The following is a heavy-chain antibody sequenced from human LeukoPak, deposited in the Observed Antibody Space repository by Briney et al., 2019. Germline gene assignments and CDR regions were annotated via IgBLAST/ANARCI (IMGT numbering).Heavy chain of an antibody. Sequence: SETLSLTCTVSGGSISSSSYYWSWIRQPAGKGLEWIGRIYTSESTNYNPSLKSRVTISVDTSRNQFSLKLSSVTAADTAVYYCARGLWFGDENPPYFDYWGQGILVTVSS. V-gene: IGHV4-61*02. D-gene: IGHD3-10*01. J-gene: IGHJ4*02. CDR1: GGSISSSSYY. CDR2: IYTSEST. CDR3: ARGLWFGDENPPYFDY.